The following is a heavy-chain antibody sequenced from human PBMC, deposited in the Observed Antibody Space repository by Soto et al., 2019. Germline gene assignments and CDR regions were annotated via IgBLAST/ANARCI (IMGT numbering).Heavy chain of an antibody. V-gene: IGHV3-23*01. CDR3: AKGVVVAATPRAFDI. CDR2: ISGSGGSI. J-gene: IGHJ3*02. Sequence: GGSLRLSCAASGFTFSSYAMSWVRQAPGKGLEWVSAISGSGGSIFYADSVKGRFTISRDNSKNTLYLQMNSLRAEDTAVYYCAKGVVVAATPRAFDIWGQGTMVTVSS. D-gene: IGHD2-15*01. CDR1: GFTFSSYA.